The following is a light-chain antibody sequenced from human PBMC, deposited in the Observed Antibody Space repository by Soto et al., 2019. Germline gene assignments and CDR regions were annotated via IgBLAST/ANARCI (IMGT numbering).Light chain of an antibody. Sequence: IHLTQSPSSLSASVGDRVTITCRASQDIISFLAWYQQEAGKAPKLLIYVASTLQSGVPSRFSGSGSGTDFTLPISSLQPEDFATYYCQQFKSSPFTFGPETKVDIK. CDR3: QQFKSSPFT. CDR1: QDIISF. CDR2: VAS. V-gene: IGKV1-9*01. J-gene: IGKJ3*01.